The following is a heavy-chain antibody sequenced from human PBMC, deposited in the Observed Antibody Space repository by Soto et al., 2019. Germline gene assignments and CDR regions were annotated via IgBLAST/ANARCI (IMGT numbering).Heavy chain of an antibody. CDR3: TNSNWFDP. CDR2: IYYSGST. Sequence: SETLSLTCTVSGGSISSSTYYWGWIRQPPGKGLEWIGNIYYSGSTYYNPSLNSRVTISVDTSENQFSLKLSSVTAADTAVYYCTNSNWFDPWGQGTLVTVS. J-gene: IGHJ5*02. V-gene: IGHV4-39*01. CDR1: GGSISSSTYY. D-gene: IGHD3-10*01.